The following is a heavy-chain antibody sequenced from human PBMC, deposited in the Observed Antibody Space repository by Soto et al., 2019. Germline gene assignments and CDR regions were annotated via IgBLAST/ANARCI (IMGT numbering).Heavy chain of an antibody. V-gene: IGHV4-31*03. CDR2: IYYSGST. CDR3: ARGYIVVVPAATPPTNWLDP. Sequence: PSETLSLTCTVSGGSISSGGYYWSWIRQHPGKGLEWIGYIYYSGSTYYNPSLKSRVTISVDTSKNQFSLKLSSVTAADTAVYYCARGYIVVVPAATPPTNWLDPWGQGTLVTVSS. D-gene: IGHD2-2*01. J-gene: IGHJ5*02. CDR1: GGSISSGGYY.